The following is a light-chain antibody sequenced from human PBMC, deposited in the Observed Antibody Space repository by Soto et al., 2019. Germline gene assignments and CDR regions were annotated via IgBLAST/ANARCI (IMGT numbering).Light chain of an antibody. CDR1: QSVSNN. CDR3: QQYDDWPS. J-gene: IGKJ1*01. CDR2: GAS. V-gene: IGKV3-15*01. Sequence: EIVLTQSPGTLSLSAGERVTLSCRASQSVSNNYLAWYQQKPGQAPRLLIYGASNRASGIPGRFSGSGSGTEFILTISSLQSEDFAVYYCQQYDDWPSFGQGTKVDIK.